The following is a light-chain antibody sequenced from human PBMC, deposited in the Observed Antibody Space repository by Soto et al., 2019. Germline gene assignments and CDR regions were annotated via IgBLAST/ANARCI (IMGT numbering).Light chain of an antibody. CDR3: ATWDDGLKGDV. V-gene: IGLV1-44*01. J-gene: IGLJ1*01. Sequence: QAVVTQPPSASGTPGQRVTISCSGSSSNIGSNTVSWYHHLPGTAPKLLMYSNSQRPSGVPDRFSGSKSGTSASLAISGLQSEDEADYYCATWDDGLKGDVFGTGTKVTVL. CDR1: SSNIGSNT. CDR2: SNS.